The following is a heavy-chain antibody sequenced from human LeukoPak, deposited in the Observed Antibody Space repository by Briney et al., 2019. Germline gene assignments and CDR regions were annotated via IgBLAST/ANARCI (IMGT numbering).Heavy chain of an antibody. D-gene: IGHD3-22*01. CDR3: ARDPYYYDSSGYYSDWFDP. Sequence: ASLKVSCKASGYTFTGYYMHWVRQAPGQGLEWMGWINPNSGGTNYAQKFQGRVTMTRDASISTAYMELSRLRSDDTAVYLCARDPYYYDSSGYYSDWFDPWGQGTLVTVSS. CDR1: GYTFTGYY. CDR2: INPNSGGT. V-gene: IGHV1-2*02. J-gene: IGHJ5*02.